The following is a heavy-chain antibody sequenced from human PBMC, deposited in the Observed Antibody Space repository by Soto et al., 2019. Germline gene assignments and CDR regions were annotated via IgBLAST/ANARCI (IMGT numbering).Heavy chain of an antibody. CDR1: GGSFSGYY. V-gene: IGHV4-34*01. Sequence: PSETLSLTCAVYGGSFSGYYWSWIRQPPGKGLEWIGEINHSGSTNYNPSLKSRVTISVDTSKNQFSLKLSSVTAADTAVYYCARDPRLEHYAPSDYYYYYGMDFWGQGTTVTVSS. J-gene: IGHJ6*02. CDR3: ARDPRLEHYAPSDYYYYYGMDF. D-gene: IGHD1-1*01. CDR2: INHSGST.